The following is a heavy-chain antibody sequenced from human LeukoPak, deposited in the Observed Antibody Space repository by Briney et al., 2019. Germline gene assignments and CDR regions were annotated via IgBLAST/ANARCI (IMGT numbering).Heavy chain of an antibody. CDR2: ITDSGGAT. CDR3: AKGAIFGVIIPFDP. Sequence: GGSLRLSCAASGFTFSSYAMIWVRQAPGKGLEWVSSITDSGGATYYADSVKGRFSISRDNSKNTVYLHMNSPRAEDTAVYYCAKGAIFGVIIPFDPWGQGTLVTVSS. V-gene: IGHV3-23*01. J-gene: IGHJ5*02. CDR1: GFTFSSYA. D-gene: IGHD3-3*01.